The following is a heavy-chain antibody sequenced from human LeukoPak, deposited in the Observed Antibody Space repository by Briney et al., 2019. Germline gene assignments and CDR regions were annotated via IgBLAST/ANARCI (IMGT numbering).Heavy chain of an antibody. V-gene: IGHV4-59*01. Sequence: SETLSLTCTVSGGSISSYYWSWIRQPPGKGLEWIGYIYYSGSTNYNPSLKSRVTISVDTSKNQFSLKLSSVTAADTAVYYCASSTTVTTSYYYYYMDVWGKGTTVTVSS. CDR1: GGSISSYY. CDR2: IYYSGST. CDR3: ASSTTVTTSYYYYYMDV. J-gene: IGHJ6*03. D-gene: IGHD4-11*01.